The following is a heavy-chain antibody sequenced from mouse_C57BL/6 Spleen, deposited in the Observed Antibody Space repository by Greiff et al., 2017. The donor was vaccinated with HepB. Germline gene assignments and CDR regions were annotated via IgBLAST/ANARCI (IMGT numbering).Heavy chain of an antibody. D-gene: IGHD1-1*01. CDR3: ARSGYYGSSDYYAMDY. J-gene: IGHJ4*01. V-gene: IGHV1-81*01. CDR1: GYTFTSYG. Sequence: QVQLVESGAELARPGASVKLSCKASGYTFTSYGISWVKQRTGQGLEWIGEIYPRSGNTYYNEKFKGKATLTADKSSSTAYMELRSLTSEDSAVYFCARSGYYGSSDYYAMDYWGQGTSVTVSS. CDR2: IYPRSGNT.